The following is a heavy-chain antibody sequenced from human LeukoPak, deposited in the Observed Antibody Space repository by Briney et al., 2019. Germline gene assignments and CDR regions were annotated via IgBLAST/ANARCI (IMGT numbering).Heavy chain of an antibody. CDR3: ARDGSYSSGWYYY. CDR2: IIPIFGTA. CDR1: GYTFSNYG. J-gene: IGHJ4*02. D-gene: IGHD6-19*01. V-gene: IGHV1-69*13. Sequence: SVKVSCKASGYTFSNYGISWVRQAPGQGLEWMGGIIPIFGTANYAQKFQGRVTITADESTSTAYMELSSLRSEDTAVYYCARDGSYSSGWYYYWGQGTLVTVSS.